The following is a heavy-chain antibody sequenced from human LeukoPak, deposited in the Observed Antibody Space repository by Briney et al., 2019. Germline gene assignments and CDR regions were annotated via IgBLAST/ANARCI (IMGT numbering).Heavy chain of an antibody. CDR2: INPNSGGT. Sequence: GASVKVSCKASGYTFTSYGISWVRQAPGQGLEWMGWINPNSGGTNCAQKFQGRVTMTRDTSISTAYMELSSLRSDDTAVYYCARDAEYGDYDWESWFDPWGQGTLVTVSS. CDR3: ARDAEYGDYDWESWFDP. V-gene: IGHV1-2*02. J-gene: IGHJ5*02. CDR1: GYTFTSYG. D-gene: IGHD4-17*01.